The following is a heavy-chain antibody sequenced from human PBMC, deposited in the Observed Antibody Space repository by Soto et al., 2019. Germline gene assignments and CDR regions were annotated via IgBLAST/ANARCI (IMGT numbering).Heavy chain of an antibody. CDR1: GGTFSSYA. Sequence: QVQLVQSGAEVKKPGSSVKVSCKASGGTFSSYAISWVRQAPGQGLEWMGGIIPIFGTANYAQKFKGRVTITADKSTSTAYIELSSLRSEDTAVYYCARAWWGAAAVPLHFDYWGQGTLVTVSS. J-gene: IGHJ4*02. CDR3: ARAWWGAAAVPLHFDY. D-gene: IGHD6-13*01. CDR2: IIPIFGTA. V-gene: IGHV1-69*06.